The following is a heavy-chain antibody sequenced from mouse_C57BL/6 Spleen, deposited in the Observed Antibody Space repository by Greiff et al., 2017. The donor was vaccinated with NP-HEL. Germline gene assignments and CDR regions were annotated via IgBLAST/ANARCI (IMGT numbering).Heavy chain of an antibody. V-gene: IGHV1-52*01. CDR3: ARAGDGFWFAY. Sequence: QVQLQQPGAELVRPGSSVKLSCKASGYTFTSYWMHWVKQRPIQGLEWIGNIDPSDSETHYNQKFKDKATLTVDKSSSTAYMQLSSLTSEDSAVYYGARAGDGFWFAYWGQGTLVTVSA. CDR2: IDPSDSET. D-gene: IGHD2-3*01. J-gene: IGHJ3*01. CDR1: GYTFTSYW.